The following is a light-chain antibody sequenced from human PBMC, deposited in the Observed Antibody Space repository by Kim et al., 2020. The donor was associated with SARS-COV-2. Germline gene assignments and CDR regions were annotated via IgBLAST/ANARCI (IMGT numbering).Light chain of an antibody. V-gene: IGKV1-27*01. Sequence: DIQMTQSPSSLSASVGDRVTITCRASQDISNYLAWFQLKPGKAPKLLIYAASALQPGVPSRFSGSGSGTDCTLTVTSLQPEDVATYYCQKCDRAPWTFGQGTKVDIK. CDR2: AAS. CDR1: QDISNY. J-gene: IGKJ1*01. CDR3: QKCDRAPWT.